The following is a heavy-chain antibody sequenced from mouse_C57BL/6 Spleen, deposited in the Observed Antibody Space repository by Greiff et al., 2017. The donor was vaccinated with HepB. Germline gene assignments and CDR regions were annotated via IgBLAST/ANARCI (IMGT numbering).Heavy chain of an antibody. D-gene: IGHD2-1*01. CDR2: IDPNSGGT. V-gene: IGHV1-62-3*01. CDR3: ARGGTYYGNHGWYFDV. J-gene: IGHJ1*03. CDR1: GYTFTSYW. Sequence: QVQLQQPGAELVKPGASVKLSSKASGYTFTSYWMHWVKQRPGRGLEWIGRIDPNSGGTKYNEKFKSKATLTVDKPSSTAYMQLRNLTSEDAAVYCCARGGTYYGNHGWYFDVWGTGTTVTVAS.